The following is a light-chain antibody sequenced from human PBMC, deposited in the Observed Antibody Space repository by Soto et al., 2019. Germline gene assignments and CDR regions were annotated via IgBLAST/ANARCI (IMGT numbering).Light chain of an antibody. V-gene: IGKV3D-15*01. Sequence: EIVLTQSPATLSLSPGERATLSCRASQSVSSYLAWYQQKPGQAPRVLIYGTSSRATGIPDRFSGSGFGTEFTLTITSLQSEDFALYYCQQYNNWPPPCTFGQGTKVDIK. CDR1: QSVSSY. CDR2: GTS. J-gene: IGKJ1*01. CDR3: QQYNNWPPPCT.